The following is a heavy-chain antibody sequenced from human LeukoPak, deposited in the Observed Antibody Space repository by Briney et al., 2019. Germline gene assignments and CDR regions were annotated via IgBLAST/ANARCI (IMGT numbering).Heavy chain of an antibody. CDR2: ISGSGGST. V-gene: IGHV3-23*01. CDR3: AKRGEGLESIAVAGYFDY. J-gene: IGHJ4*02. CDR1: GFTFSSYA. D-gene: IGHD6-19*01. Sequence: GGSLRLSCAASGFTFSSYAVSWVRQAPGKGLEWVSSISGSGGSTYSADSVKGRFTISRDNSKNTLYLQMNSLRAEDTALYYCAKRGEGLESIAVAGYFDYWGQGTLVTVSS.